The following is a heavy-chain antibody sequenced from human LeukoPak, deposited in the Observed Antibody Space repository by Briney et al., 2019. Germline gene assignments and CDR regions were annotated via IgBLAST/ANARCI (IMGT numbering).Heavy chain of an antibody. CDR3: ARDVSGGY. J-gene: IGHJ4*02. D-gene: IGHD3-10*01. V-gene: IGHV4-59*01. CDR1: VGSISSYL. CDR2: IYYSGST. Sequence: SESLSLTCTVSVGSISSYLWSWIRQPPGKGLEWIGYIYYSGSTNYNPSLQSRVTISVDTSKNQFSLKLSSVTAADTAVYYCARDVSGGYWGQGTLVTVSS.